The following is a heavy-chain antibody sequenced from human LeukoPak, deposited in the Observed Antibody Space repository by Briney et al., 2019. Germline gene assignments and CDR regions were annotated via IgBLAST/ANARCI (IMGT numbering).Heavy chain of an antibody. CDR1: GFTFSSYW. CDR2: IKQDGSEK. V-gene: IGHV3-7*01. Sequence: GGSLRLSCAASGFTFSSYWMSWVRQAPGKGLEWVANIKQDGSEKYYVDSVKGRFTISRDNAKNPLYLQMNSLRAEDTAVYYCARGPTYYYDSSGHTRDPLGAFDIWGQGTMVTVSS. CDR3: ARGPTYYYDSSGHTRDPLGAFDI. D-gene: IGHD3-22*01. J-gene: IGHJ3*02.